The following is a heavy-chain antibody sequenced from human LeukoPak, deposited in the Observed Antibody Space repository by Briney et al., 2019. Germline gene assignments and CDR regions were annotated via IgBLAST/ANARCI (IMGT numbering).Heavy chain of an antibody. CDR2: VWYDANNN. CDR3: ARDGSSDWLFDY. V-gene: IGHV3-33*01. Sequence: PGGSLRLSCAASGFTFSDYGMHWVRQAPGKGLEWVAVVWYDANNNYYAASVRGRFTISRDNSKNTLYLQMNNLRVEDTAVYYCARDGSSDWLFDYWGQGTLVTVSS. CDR1: GFTFSDYG. J-gene: IGHJ4*02. D-gene: IGHD6-19*01.